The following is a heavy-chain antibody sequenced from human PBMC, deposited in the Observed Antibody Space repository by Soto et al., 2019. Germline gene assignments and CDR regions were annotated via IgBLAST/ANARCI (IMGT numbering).Heavy chain of an antibody. Sequence: QVHLVQSGAEVKKPGASVKVSCKASGYSFSTYDISWVRQAAGQGLEWMGWINPSSGNTSYAQKFQGSVTMTRDTTIGTNYVELSSLRSDAPAVYYCARAVHPRYNWNDGGLGFWGQATLVTVAS. CDR3: ARAVHPRYNWNDGGLGF. CDR2: INPSSGNT. D-gene: IGHD1-20*01. V-gene: IGHV1-8*01. CDR1: GYSFSTYD. J-gene: IGHJ4*02.